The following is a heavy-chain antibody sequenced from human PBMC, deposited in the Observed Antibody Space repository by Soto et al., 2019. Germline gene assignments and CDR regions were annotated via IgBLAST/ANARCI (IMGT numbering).Heavy chain of an antibody. J-gene: IGHJ6*02. CDR3: AKDWHVMDVDGHDYYYGMDV. CDR2: ISESGDRT. D-gene: IGHD5-12*01. Sequence: EVQLLESGGGLVQPGGSLRLSCAASGFTFSSYAMRWVRQAPGKGLEWVSGISESGDRTYYAVSVKGRFTISRDNSENTLYLQMNSLRAEDTAVYYCAKDWHVMDVDGHDYYYGMDVWGQGTTVTVSS. V-gene: IGHV3-23*01. CDR1: GFTFSSYA.